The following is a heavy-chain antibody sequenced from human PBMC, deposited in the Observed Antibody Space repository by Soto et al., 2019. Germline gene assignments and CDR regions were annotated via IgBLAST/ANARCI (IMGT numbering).Heavy chain of an antibody. V-gene: IGHV3-48*01. Sequence: EGQLVESGGGLIQPGGSLRLSCAASGFTFSTYSLNWVLQAPGKGLEWVSHISGSSGTIYYADSVKGRFTISRDNARNSLYLQMSSLRGEDTAVYYCARDGLRGYDLDVWCQGTAVAVS. D-gene: IGHD3-10*01. CDR2: ISGSSGTI. J-gene: IGHJ6*02. CDR1: GFTFSTYS. CDR3: ARDGLRGYDLDV.